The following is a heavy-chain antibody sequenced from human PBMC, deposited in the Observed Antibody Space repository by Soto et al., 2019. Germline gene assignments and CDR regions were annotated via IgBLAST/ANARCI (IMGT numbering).Heavy chain of an antibody. Sequence: QVQLKESGGGVVKTGGSLRLSCVASGFTFADYAMHWVRRIPGKGLEWVAVISYSGDRQYYAESVKGRFTISRDNSKKPLYLKMFSLTSEASAVFYCARTPAAMITDRYTWFDSWGPGTQVTVSS. D-gene: IGHD3-16*01. CDR2: ISYSGDRQ. CDR3: ARTPAAMITDRYTWFDS. V-gene: IGHV3-30*01. CDR1: GFTFADYA. J-gene: IGHJ5*01.